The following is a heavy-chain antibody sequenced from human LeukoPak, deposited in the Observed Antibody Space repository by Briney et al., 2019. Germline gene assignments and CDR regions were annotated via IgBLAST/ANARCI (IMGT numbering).Heavy chain of an antibody. V-gene: IGHV1-2*02. D-gene: IGHD6-13*01. Sequence: ASVKVSCRASGYTLSDNYLHWVRQAPGQRLEWMAWINPSNGETKFAPRFQGRVTMTRDTSISTAYMELSRLRPDDTAVYYCARDRAAGRFDYWGQGTLVTVSS. CDR2: INPSNGET. J-gene: IGHJ4*02. CDR1: GYTLSDNY. CDR3: ARDRAAGRFDY.